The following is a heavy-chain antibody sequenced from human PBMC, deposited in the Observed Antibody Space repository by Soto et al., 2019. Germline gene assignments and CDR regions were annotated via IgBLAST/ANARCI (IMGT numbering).Heavy chain of an antibody. J-gene: IGHJ5*02. Sequence: PSETLSLTCTVSGGSISSGDYYWSWIRQPPGKGLEWIGYIYYSGSTYYNPSLKSRVTISVDTSKNQFSLKLSSVTAADTAVYYCARALGDYPRYCSGGSCYLNWFDPWGQGTLVTVSS. CDR3: ARALGDYPRYCSGGSCYLNWFDP. V-gene: IGHV4-30-4*01. CDR2: IYYSGST. D-gene: IGHD2-15*01. CDR1: GGSISSGDYY.